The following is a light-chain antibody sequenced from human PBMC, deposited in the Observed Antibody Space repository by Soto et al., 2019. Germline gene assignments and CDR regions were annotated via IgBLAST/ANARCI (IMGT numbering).Light chain of an antibody. CDR3: LQHHSYPLT. Sequence: DIQMTQSPFAMSASVGDRVTITCRASQGITNYVAWFQQKPGKVPKRLISAASSLQSGVPSRFSGSRSGTAFTLTISSLQPEDFETYYWLQHHSYPLTFGGGTKVEIK. CDR1: QGITNY. CDR2: AAS. J-gene: IGKJ4*01. V-gene: IGKV1-17*03.